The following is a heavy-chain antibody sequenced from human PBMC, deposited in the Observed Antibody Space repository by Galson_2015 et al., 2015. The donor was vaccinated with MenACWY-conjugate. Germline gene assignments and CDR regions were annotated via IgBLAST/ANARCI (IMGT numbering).Heavy chain of an antibody. D-gene: IGHD5-18*01. V-gene: IGHV3-74*01. CDR2: TNTDESTT. J-gene: IGHJ6*02. CDR3: AKESRGAQLWYGTASSGMDV. Sequence: SLRLSCAASGFTFSRYWMHWVRRAPGKGLEWVSRTNTDESTTTHADSVKGRFTISRDNAKNTLYLQMNSLRAEDTAVYYCAKESRGAQLWYGTASSGMDVWGQGTTVTVSS. CDR1: GFTFSRYW.